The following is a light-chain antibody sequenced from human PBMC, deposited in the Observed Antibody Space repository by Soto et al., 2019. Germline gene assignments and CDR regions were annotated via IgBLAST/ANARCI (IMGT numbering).Light chain of an antibody. CDR1: SSDVGGYNY. CDR3: CSYAGGHTSLL. Sequence: QSALTQPRSVSGSPGQSVTISCTGTSSDVGGYNYVSWYQQHPGTVPKLMIYDVSNRPSGVPDRFSGSKSGNTASLTISGLQAEDEADYYCCSYAGGHTSLLVGGGTKLTVL. CDR2: DVS. V-gene: IGLV2-11*01. J-gene: IGLJ2*01.